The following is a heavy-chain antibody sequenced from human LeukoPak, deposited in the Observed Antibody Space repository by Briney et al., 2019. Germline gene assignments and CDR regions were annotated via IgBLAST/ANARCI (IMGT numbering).Heavy chain of an antibody. CDR3: ARASGGNLPFDY. CDR1: GGSISDYY. CDR2: IHHSGSP. Sequence: PSETLSLTCTVSGGSISDYYWSWIRQPPGKGLEWIGYIHHSGSPTYSPSLKSRVAFSVDTSKNQFSLKLSSVTAADTAVYYCARASGGNLPFDYWGQGAPVTVSS. J-gene: IGHJ4*02. V-gene: IGHV4-59*01. D-gene: IGHD4-23*01.